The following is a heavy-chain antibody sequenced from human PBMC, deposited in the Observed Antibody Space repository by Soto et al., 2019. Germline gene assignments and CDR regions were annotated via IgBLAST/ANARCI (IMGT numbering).Heavy chain of an antibody. V-gene: IGHV4-39*01. CDR1: GGSFSSSTYY. J-gene: IGHJ5*02. D-gene: IGHD3-22*01. Sequence: QLQLQESGPGLVKPSETLSLTCSVSGGSFSSSTYYRGWIRQPPGKGLEWIGSMYSGGNTYYNPSLKSRVTVSVDTSKNHFSLKLTSVTAADTAMYYCARQPYDSTGYYYGAWGQGTLVTVSS. CDR3: ARQPYDSTGYYYGA. CDR2: MYSGGNT.